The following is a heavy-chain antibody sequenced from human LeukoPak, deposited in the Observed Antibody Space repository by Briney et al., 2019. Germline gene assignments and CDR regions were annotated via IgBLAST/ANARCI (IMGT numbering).Heavy chain of an antibody. D-gene: IGHD5-24*01. V-gene: IGHV3-33*01. CDR2: IWYDGSKK. J-gene: IGHJ4*02. CDR1: GFIFSSCG. CDR3: ARSVLSPVLQNFDY. Sequence: PGGSLRLSCAASGFIFSSCGMHWVRQAPGKGLEWVAVIWYDGSKKYYADSVKGRFTISRDNSRNTLYLQMNSLRAEDTAVYYCARSVLSPVLQNFDYWGQGTLVTV.